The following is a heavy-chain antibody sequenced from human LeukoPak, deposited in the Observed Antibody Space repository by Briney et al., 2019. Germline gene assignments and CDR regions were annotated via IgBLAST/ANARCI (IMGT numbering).Heavy chain of an antibody. Sequence: GGSLRLSCAASGFTFSSYAMSWVRQAPGKGLEWVSAISGSGGSTYYADSVKGRFTISRDNAKNSLYLQMNSLRAEDTAVYYCARDNPITGAFDIWGQGTMVTVSS. CDR1: GFTFSSYA. CDR3: ARDNPITGAFDI. V-gene: IGHV3-23*01. CDR2: ISGSGGST. D-gene: IGHD3-10*01. J-gene: IGHJ3*02.